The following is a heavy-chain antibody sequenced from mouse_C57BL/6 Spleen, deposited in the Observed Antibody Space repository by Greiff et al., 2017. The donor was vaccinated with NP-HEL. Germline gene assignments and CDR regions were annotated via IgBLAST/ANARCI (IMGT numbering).Heavy chain of an antibody. CDR1: GYTFTGYW. CDR3: ARGFYYGKRGFAY. CDR2: ILPGSGST. V-gene: IGHV1-9*01. Sequence: VQLQQSGAELMKPGASVKLSCTATGYTFTGYWIEWVKQRPGHGLEWIGEILPGSGSTNYNEKFKGKATFTADTSSNPAYMQLSSLTTADAAIEYWARGFYYGKRGFAYLGQGTLVTVSA. D-gene: IGHD2-1*01. J-gene: IGHJ3*01.